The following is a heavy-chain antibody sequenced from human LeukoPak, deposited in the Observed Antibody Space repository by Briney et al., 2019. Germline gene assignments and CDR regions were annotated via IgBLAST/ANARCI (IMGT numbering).Heavy chain of an antibody. J-gene: IGHJ5*02. D-gene: IGHD6-19*01. Sequence: GASVKVSCKASGYTFTSYDINWVRQATGHGLEWMGWMNPNSGNTGYAQKFQGRVTMTRNTSISTAYMELSSLRSEDTAVYYCARAPESSVALNWFDPWGQGTLVTVSS. CDR1: GYTFTSYD. CDR2: MNPNSGNT. CDR3: ARAPESSVALNWFDP. V-gene: IGHV1-8*01.